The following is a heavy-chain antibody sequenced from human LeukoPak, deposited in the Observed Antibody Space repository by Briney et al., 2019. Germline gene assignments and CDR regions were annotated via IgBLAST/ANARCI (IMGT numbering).Heavy chain of an antibody. CDR3: ARSGYYYDSSGFYIDY. Sequence: QPGGSLRLSCAASGFTFSSYSMNWVRQAPGKGLEWVSYISSSSSTIYYADSVKGRFTISRDNAKNSLYLQMNSLRAEDTAVYYCARSGYYYDSSGFYIDYWGQGTLVTVSS. D-gene: IGHD3-22*01. CDR2: ISSSSSTI. V-gene: IGHV3-48*01. J-gene: IGHJ4*02. CDR1: GFTFSSYS.